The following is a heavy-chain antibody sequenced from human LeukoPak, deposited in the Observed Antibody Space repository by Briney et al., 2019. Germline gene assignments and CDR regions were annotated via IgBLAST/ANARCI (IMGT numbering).Heavy chain of an antibody. Sequence: GGSLRLSCAASGFTFSSYSKNWVRQAPGKGLEWVSYISNSSSTIYYADSVKGRFTISRDNAKNSLYLQMNSLRAEDTAVYYCAKGGRNIVVVPAAPFDYWGQGTLVTVSS. V-gene: IGHV3-48*04. CDR1: GFTFSSYS. D-gene: IGHD2-2*01. J-gene: IGHJ4*02. CDR2: ISNSSSTI. CDR3: AKGGRNIVVVPAAPFDY.